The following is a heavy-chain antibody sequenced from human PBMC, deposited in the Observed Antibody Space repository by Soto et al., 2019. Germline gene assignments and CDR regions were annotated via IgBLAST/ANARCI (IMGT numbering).Heavy chain of an antibody. J-gene: IGHJ6*02. V-gene: IGHV4-34*01. CDR3: ARANDFWSGYYWGDYYYYYGMDV. Sequence: LSLTSAVYGGSFSGYYWSWIRQPPGKGLEWIGEINHSGSTNYNPSLKSRVTISVDTSKNQFSLKPSSVTAADTAVYYCARANDFWSGYYWGDYYYYYGMDVWGQGTTVTVSS. CDR2: INHSGST. CDR1: GGSFSGYY. D-gene: IGHD3-3*01.